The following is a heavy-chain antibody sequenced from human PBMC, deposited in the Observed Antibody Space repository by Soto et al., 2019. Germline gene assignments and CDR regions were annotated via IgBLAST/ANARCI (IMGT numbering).Heavy chain of an antibody. D-gene: IGHD2-15*01. V-gene: IGHV1-24*01. CDR2: FDPEDGET. CDR1: GYTLTELS. Sequence: QVQLVQSGAEVKKPGASVKVSCKVSGYTLTELSMHWVRQAPGKGLEWMGGFDPEDGETIYAQKFQCRVTMTEDTSTDTAYMELSSLRSEDTAVYYCATDWMGYCSGGSCFDIWGQGTMVTVSS. J-gene: IGHJ3*02. CDR3: ATDWMGYCSGGSCFDI.